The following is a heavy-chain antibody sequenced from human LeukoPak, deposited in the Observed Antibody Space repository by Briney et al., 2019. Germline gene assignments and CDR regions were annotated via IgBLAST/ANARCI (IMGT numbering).Heavy chain of an antibody. CDR3: ARVDDLDAFDM. CDR1: GFTFSSYA. Sequence: PGGSLRLSCAASGFTFSSYAMHWVRQAPGKGLEWVAVISDDGSNKYYADSVKGRFTISRDNSKNTLYLQMNSLRAEGTAVYYCARVDDLDAFDMWGQGTMVTVSS. D-gene: IGHD2-2*03. V-gene: IGHV3-30*04. J-gene: IGHJ3*02. CDR2: ISDDGSNK.